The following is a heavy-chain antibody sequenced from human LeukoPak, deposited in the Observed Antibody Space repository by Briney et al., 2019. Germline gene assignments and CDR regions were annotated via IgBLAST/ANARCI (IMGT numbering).Heavy chain of an antibody. D-gene: IGHD3-10*01. J-gene: IGHJ5*02. CDR3: ARGRGYGSGSYYP. V-gene: IGHV4-34*01. CDR2: INHSGST. CDR1: GGSFSGYY. Sequence: SETLSLTCAVYGGSFSGYYWSWIRQPPGKGLEWIGEINHSGSTNYNPSLKSRVTISVDTSKNQFSLKLSSVTAADTAVCYCARGRGYGSGSYYPWGQGTLVTVSS.